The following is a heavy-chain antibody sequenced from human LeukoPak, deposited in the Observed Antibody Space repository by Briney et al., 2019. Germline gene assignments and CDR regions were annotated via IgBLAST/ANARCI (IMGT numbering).Heavy chain of an antibody. CDR1: GFTFGSYA. D-gene: IGHD6-19*01. Sequence: PGGSLRLSCAASGFTFGSYAMSWVRQAPGKGLEWVSAISGSGGSTYYADSVKGRFTISRDNSKNTLYLQMNSLRAEDTAVYYCASSGPYSSGWYAFDIWGQGTMVTVSS. V-gene: IGHV3-23*01. CDR2: ISGSGGST. CDR3: ASSGPYSSGWYAFDI. J-gene: IGHJ3*02.